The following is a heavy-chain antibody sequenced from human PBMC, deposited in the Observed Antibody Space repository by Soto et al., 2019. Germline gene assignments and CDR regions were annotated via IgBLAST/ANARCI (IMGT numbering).Heavy chain of an antibody. J-gene: IGHJ6*02. V-gene: IGHV4-30-4*01. D-gene: IGHD2-2*01. CDR3: ARDVSSSAALYPSDYYYGMDV. CDR1: GGSISSGDYY. Sequence: SETLSLTCTVSGGSISSGDYYWSWIRQPPGKGLEWIGYIYYSGSTYYNPSLKSRVTISVDTSKNQFSLKLSSVTAADTAVYYCARDVSSSAALYPSDYYYGMDVWGQGTTVTVSS. CDR2: IYYSGST.